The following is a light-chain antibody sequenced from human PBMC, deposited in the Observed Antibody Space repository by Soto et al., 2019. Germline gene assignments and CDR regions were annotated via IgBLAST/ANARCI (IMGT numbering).Light chain of an antibody. J-gene: IGKJ1*01. CDR1: QSISSW. CDR3: QQYDSYSRT. V-gene: IGKV1-5*03. CDR2: KAS. Sequence: DIQMTPSPSTPSASVGDRVTITCRPSQSISSWLAWYQQKPGNAPKLLIYKASILESGVPSRFSGSGSGTEFTLTISSLQPDDFATYYCQQYDSYSRTFGQGTKVDIK.